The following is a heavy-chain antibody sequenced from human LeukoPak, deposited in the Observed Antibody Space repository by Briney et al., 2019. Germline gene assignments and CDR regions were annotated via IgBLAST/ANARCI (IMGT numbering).Heavy chain of an antibody. V-gene: IGHV4-59*01. D-gene: IGHD2-21*02. J-gene: IGHJ5*02. CDR2: IYYSGST. CDR3: AREEYCGADCYSGFDH. Sequence: PSETLSLTCTVSDDSTTIYYWSWIRQPPGKGLEWIGYIYYSGSTNYNPSLKSRVTISVDTSKNQFSLELSSVTAADTAIYYCAREEYCGADCYSGFDHWGQGTLVTVSS. CDR1: DDSTTIYY.